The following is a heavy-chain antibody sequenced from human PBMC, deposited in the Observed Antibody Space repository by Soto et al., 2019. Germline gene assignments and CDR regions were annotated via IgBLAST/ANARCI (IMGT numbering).Heavy chain of an antibody. CDR2: IWYEGSNK. CDR3: ARAENYYESRRITPDY. D-gene: IGHD3-22*01. V-gene: IGHV3-33*01. CDR1: GFPFSSYG. J-gene: IGHJ4*02. Sequence: GGSLRLSCAASGFPFSSYGMHWVRQAPGKGLEWVAVIWYEGSNKYYADSVKGRFTISRDNSKNTLYLQMNSLRAEDTAVYYCARAENYYESRRITPDYWGQGTLVTVSS.